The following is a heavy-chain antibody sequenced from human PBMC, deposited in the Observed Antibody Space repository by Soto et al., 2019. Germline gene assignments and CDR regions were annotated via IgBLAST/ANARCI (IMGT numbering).Heavy chain of an antibody. Sequence: PSETLFLTCAVYGGSFSGYYWSWIRQPPGKGLEWIGEINHSGSTNYNPSLKSRVTISVDTSKNQFSLKLSSVTAADTAVYYCARTEGVVTPFYYYYYGMDVWGQGTTVTVSS. J-gene: IGHJ6*02. CDR2: INHSGST. V-gene: IGHV4-34*01. D-gene: IGHD3-3*01. CDR3: ARTEGVVTPFYYYYYGMDV. CDR1: GGSFSGYY.